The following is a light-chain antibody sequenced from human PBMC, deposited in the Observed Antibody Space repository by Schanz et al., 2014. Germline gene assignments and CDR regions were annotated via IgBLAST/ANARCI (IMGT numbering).Light chain of an antibody. CDR1: QDISND. J-gene: IGKJ1*01. Sequence: DIQMTQSPSSLSASVGDRVTITCQASQDISNDLNWYQQKPGKTPKLLIYDASNLEAGVPSRFSGSGSRTDFTFTISSLQPEDIATYYCQQSYSTPPWTFGQGTKVEIK. V-gene: IGKV1-33*01. CDR3: QQSYSTPPWT. CDR2: DAS.